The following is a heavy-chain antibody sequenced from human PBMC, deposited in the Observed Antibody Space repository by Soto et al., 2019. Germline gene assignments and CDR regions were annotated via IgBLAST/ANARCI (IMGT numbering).Heavy chain of an antibody. D-gene: IGHD2-2*01. CDR3: AGFVPGYWSSISGKYNWFDP. CDR2: INPNSGGT. V-gene: IGHV1-2*02. J-gene: IGHJ5*02. Sequence: ASVKVSCKASGYTFIGYYIHWVRQAPGQGLGWMGWINPNSGGTNYAQKFQGRVTITRNTSISTAYMELSRLRPDDTAVYYCAGFVPGYWSSISGKYNWFDPWGQGTMVTVSS. CDR1: GYTFIGYY.